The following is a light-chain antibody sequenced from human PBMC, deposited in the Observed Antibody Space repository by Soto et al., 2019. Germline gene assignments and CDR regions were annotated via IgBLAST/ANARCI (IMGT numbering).Light chain of an antibody. Sequence: EIVLTQSPGTLSLSPGERATVSCRASQSVSSSYLAWYQQTPGQAPRLLIYGASSRATSIPDRFSGSGSGTDFTLTISRLEPEDFAVYYCQQYGSSPFTFGPGTKVDIK. CDR2: GAS. CDR1: QSVSSSY. V-gene: IGKV3-20*01. J-gene: IGKJ3*01. CDR3: QQYGSSPFT.